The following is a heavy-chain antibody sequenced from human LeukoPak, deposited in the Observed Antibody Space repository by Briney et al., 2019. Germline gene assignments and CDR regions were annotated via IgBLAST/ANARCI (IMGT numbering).Heavy chain of an antibody. Sequence: ASVKVSCKASGYTFTSYGLNWVRQAPGQGLEWMGWINTNTGNPTYAQGFAGRFVFSLDTSVSTAYLQISSLKAEDTAVYYCARSVTPQYFQHWGQGTLVTVSS. J-gene: IGHJ1*01. D-gene: IGHD4-17*01. CDR2: INTNTGNP. CDR3: ARSVTPQYFQH. V-gene: IGHV7-4-1*02. CDR1: GYTFTSYG.